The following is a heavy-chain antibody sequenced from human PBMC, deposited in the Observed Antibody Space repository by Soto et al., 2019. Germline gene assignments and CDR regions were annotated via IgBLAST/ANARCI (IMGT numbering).Heavy chain of an antibody. Sequence: PGGSLRLSCAASGFTFSSYGMHWVRQAPGKGLEWVAVIWYDGSNKYYADSVKGRFTISRDNSKNTLYLQMNSLRAEDTAVYYCARGFFRRGRWYPYYFDYWGQGTLVTVSS. CDR3: ARGFFRRGRWYPYYFDY. V-gene: IGHV3-33*01. J-gene: IGHJ4*02. CDR1: GFTFSSYG. CDR2: IWYDGSNK. D-gene: IGHD2-15*01.